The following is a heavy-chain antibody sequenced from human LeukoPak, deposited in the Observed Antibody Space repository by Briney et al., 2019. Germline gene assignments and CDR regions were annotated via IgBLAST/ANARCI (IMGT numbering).Heavy chain of an antibody. Sequence: GGSLRLSCAASGFTVSSKYMSWIRQAPGKGLEWVSIIYSGGDTYYADSVKGRFTISRDISMNTLYLQMNSLRPEDTAVYYCAGVKTGTTTLGAFDIWGQGTMVTVSS. CDR2: IYSGGDT. CDR3: AGVKTGTTTLGAFDI. V-gene: IGHV3-66*01. CDR1: GFTVSSKY. J-gene: IGHJ3*02. D-gene: IGHD1-1*01.